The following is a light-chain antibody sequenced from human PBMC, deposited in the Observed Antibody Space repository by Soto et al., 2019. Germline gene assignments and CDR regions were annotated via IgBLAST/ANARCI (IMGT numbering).Light chain of an antibody. V-gene: IGKV1-39*01. CDR3: QQSHSPPNT. J-gene: IGKJ1*01. Sequence: DIQMTQSPSSLSASVGDRVTITCRASQTITSYLNWYHQKPGKAPKLLIYGASKLQSGVPSRFSGSGSGTDFTLTISSLQPEDFATYYCQQSHSPPNTFGQGTKVEVK. CDR2: GAS. CDR1: QTITSY.